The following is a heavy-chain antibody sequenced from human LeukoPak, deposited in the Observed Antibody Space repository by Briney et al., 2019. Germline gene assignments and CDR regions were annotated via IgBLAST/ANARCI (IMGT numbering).Heavy chain of an antibody. Sequence: GGSLRLSCAASGFTFRNYLMNWVRQAPGKGLEWVSFISSTGGTIYYADSVKGRFTVSRDNGKNSLLLQMNSLRAEDTAVYYCARDLYYGDYYYGMDVWGQGTAVTVSS. D-gene: IGHD4-17*01. CDR3: ARDLYYGDYYYGMDV. CDR1: GFTFRNYL. CDR2: ISSTGGTI. J-gene: IGHJ6*02. V-gene: IGHV3-48*01.